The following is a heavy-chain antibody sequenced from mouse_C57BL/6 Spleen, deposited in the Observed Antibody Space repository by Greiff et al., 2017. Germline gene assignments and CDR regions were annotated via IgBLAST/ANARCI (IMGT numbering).Heavy chain of an antibody. CDR1: GYTFTNYW. Sequence: ESGAELVRPGTSVKMSCKASGYTFTNYWIGWAKQRPGHGLEWIGDIYPGGGYTNYNEKFKGKATLTADKSSSTAYMQFSSLTSEDSAIYYCARSGSGSNLFAYWGQGTLVTVSA. V-gene: IGHV1-63*01. CDR3: ARSGSGSNLFAY. D-gene: IGHD2-5*01. CDR2: IYPGGGYT. J-gene: IGHJ3*01.